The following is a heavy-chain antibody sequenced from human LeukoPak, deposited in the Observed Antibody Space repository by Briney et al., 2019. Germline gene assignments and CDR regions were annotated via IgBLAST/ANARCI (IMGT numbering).Heavy chain of an antibody. CDR1: GGSISSGGYY. CDR2: IYYSGST. CDR3: ACIAAAGTGWFDP. J-gene: IGHJ5*02. D-gene: IGHD6-13*01. Sequence: PSQTLSLTCTVSGGSISSGGYYWSWIRQHPGKGLEWIGYIYYSGSTYYNPSLKSRVTISVDTSKNQFSLKLSSVTAADTAVYYCACIAAAGTGWFDPWGQGTLVTVSS. V-gene: IGHV4-31*03.